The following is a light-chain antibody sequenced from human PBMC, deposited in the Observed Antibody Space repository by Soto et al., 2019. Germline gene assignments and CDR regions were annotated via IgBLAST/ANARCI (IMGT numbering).Light chain of an antibody. CDR3: QQFNNWPLYT. J-gene: IGKJ2*01. CDR1: QSVSSN. Sequence: EIVMTQSPATLSVSPGERASLSCRASQSVSSNLAWYQQKPGQAPRLLMFSASTRATGIPARFSGSGSGTDFTLTISSLQSEDFAVYYCQQFNNWPLYTFGQGTQGGYQ. CDR2: SAS. V-gene: IGKV3-15*01.